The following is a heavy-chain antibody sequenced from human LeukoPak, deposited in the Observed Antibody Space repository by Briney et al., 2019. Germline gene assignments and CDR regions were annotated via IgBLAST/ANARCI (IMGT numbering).Heavy chain of an antibody. V-gene: IGHV3-30*18. Sequence: QTGGSLRLSCAASGFTFSSYGMHWVRQAPGKGLEWVAVISYDGSNKYYADSVKGRFTISRDNSKNTLYLQMNSLRAEDTALYYCAKGSYYDSSGTYYFDYWGQGTLVTVSS. CDR2: ISYDGSNK. CDR3: AKGSYYDSSGTYYFDY. CDR1: GFTFSSYG. J-gene: IGHJ4*02. D-gene: IGHD3-22*01.